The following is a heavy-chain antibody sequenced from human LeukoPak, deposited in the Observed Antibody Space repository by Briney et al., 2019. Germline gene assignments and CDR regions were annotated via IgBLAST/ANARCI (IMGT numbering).Heavy chain of an antibody. V-gene: IGHV1-2*06. CDR1: GYTFTRYY. CDR3: ARGYCSGGSCYSVENWFDP. D-gene: IGHD2-15*01. J-gene: IGHJ5*02. CDR2: INPNSGGT. Sequence: ASVKVSCKAAGYTFTRYYMFWVRQAPGQGLEWMGRINPNSGGTNYPQKFQGRVTRTRDTSISTAYMELSRLRSDYTAVYYCARGYCSGGSCYSVENWFDPWGQGTLVTVSS.